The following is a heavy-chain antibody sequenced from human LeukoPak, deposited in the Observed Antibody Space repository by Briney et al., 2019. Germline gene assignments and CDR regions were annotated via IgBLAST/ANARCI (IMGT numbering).Heavy chain of an antibody. D-gene: IGHD5-12*01. V-gene: IGHV5-51*01. CDR3: ARGGYATEGYYYYMDV. J-gene: IGHJ6*03. Sequence: GESLKISCKGSGYRFTSYWIGWVRQMPGKGLEWMGIIYPGDSDTGYSPSFQGQVTISADKSISTAYLQWSSLKASDTAMYYCARGGYATEGYYYYMDVWGKGTTVTVSS. CDR1: GYRFTSYW. CDR2: IYPGDSDT.